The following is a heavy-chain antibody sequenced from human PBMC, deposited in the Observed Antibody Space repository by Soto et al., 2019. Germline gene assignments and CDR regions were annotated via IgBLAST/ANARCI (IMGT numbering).Heavy chain of an antibody. J-gene: IGHJ4*02. CDR3: AKDLWKYSSGRTIDY. D-gene: IGHD3-22*01. Sequence: GGSLRLSCAASGFTFSSYAMSWVRQAPGKGLEWVSAISGSGGSTYYADSVKGRFTISRDNSKNTLYLQMNSLRAEDTAVYYCAKDLWKYSSGRTIDYWGQGTLVTVSS. CDR1: GFTFSSYA. CDR2: ISGSGGST. V-gene: IGHV3-23*01.